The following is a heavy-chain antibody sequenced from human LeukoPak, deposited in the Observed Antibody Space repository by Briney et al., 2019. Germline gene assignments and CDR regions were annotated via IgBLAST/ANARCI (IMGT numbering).Heavy chain of an antibody. Sequence: SETLSLTCTVSGYSISSGYYWGWIRQPPGKGLEWIGSIYHSGSTYYNPSLKSRVTISVDTSKNQFSLKLSSVTAADTAVYYCARETTVTKYNWFDPWGQGTLVTVSS. CDR3: ARETTVTKYNWFDP. J-gene: IGHJ5*02. D-gene: IGHD4-17*01. CDR1: GYSISSGYY. CDR2: IYHSGST. V-gene: IGHV4-38-2*02.